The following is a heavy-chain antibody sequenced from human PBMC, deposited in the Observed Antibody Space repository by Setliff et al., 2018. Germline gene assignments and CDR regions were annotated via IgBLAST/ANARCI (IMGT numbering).Heavy chain of an antibody. D-gene: IGHD3-22*01. CDR1: GGSISSYY. CDR3: ARDLRYYYDNLGTLDY. V-gene: IGHV4-4*07. CDR2: IYTSGST. Sequence: SETLSLTCTVSGGSISSYYWSWIRQPAGKGLEWIGRIYTSGSTSYNPSLKSRVTMSVDTSKNQFSLKLSSVTAADTAVYYCARDLRYYYDNLGTLDYWGQGTLVTVSS. J-gene: IGHJ4*02.